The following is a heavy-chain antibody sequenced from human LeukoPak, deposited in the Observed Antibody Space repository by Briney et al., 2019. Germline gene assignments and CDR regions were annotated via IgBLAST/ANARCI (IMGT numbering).Heavy chain of an antibody. CDR2: NHSGST. V-gene: IGHV4-34*01. J-gene: IGHJ4*02. Sequence: NHSGSTNYNPSLKSRVTISVDTSKNQFSLKLSSVTAADTAVYYCARVVVAAAGKEQFDYWGQGTLVTVSS. D-gene: IGHD6-13*01. CDR3: ARVVVAAAGKEQFDY.